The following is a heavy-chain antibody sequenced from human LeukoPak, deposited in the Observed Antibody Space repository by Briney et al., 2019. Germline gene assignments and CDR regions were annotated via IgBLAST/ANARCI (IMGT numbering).Heavy chain of an antibody. Sequence: SETLSLTCTISGGSISSYYWSWIRQPPGKGLEWIGYIYYSGSTYYNPSLKSRVTISVDTSKNQFSLKLNSVTAADTAVYYCAREAVAAAGSVYYFYYYMDVWGKGTTVTISS. CDR2: IYYSGST. V-gene: IGHV4-59*12. J-gene: IGHJ6*03. D-gene: IGHD6-13*01. CDR3: AREAVAAAGSVYYFYYYMDV. CDR1: GGSISSYY.